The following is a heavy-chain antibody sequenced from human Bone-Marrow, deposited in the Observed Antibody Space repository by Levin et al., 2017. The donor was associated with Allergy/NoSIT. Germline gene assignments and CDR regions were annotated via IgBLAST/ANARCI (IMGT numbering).Heavy chain of an antibody. J-gene: IGHJ4*02. V-gene: IGHV3-23*01. CDR1: GFTFRGSA. Sequence: SCFVSGFTFRGSAMSWVRQAPGKGLEWVSTISGSGDTTYYADSVQGRFTISRDNSKNTVYMQMNSLRAEDSAVYYCARKGAIAVAGQFDYWGQGILVTVSS. D-gene: IGHD6-19*01. CDR3: ARKGAIAVAGQFDY. CDR2: ISGSGDTT.